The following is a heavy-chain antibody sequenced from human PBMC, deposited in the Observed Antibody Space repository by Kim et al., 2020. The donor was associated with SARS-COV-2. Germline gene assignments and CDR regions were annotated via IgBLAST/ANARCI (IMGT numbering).Heavy chain of an antibody. Sequence: GETTYSQQFQGRVTITRDTSASTGYMELTSLTSEDTAVYYCARHGKGMDVWGQGTTVTVSS. CDR3: ARHGKGMDV. J-gene: IGHJ6*02. D-gene: IGHD2-15*01. V-gene: IGHV1-3*01. CDR2: GET.